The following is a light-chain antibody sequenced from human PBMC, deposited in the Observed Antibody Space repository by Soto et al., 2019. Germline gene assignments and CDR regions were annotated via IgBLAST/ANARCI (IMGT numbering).Light chain of an antibody. J-gene: IGKJ1*01. CDR3: QQSYSTPWT. CDR1: QSISSY. Sequence: DIQMTQSPSSLSASVGDRVTITCRASQSISSYLNWNQQKPGKAPQLLIYAPSSLQSGLPSRFSGSVSGTDFTLTIRSLQPEDVATYSCQQSYSTPWTFGQETKVEIK. V-gene: IGKV1-39*01. CDR2: APS.